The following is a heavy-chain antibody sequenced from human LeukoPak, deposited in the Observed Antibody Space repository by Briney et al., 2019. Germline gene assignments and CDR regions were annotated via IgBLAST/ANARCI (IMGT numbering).Heavy chain of an antibody. CDR2: ISGSGGST. CDR3: AKDPPIAAAGSTVVYYFDY. CDR1: GFTFSSYA. Sequence: PGGSLRLSCAASGFTFSSYAMSWVRQAPGKGLEWVSAISGSGGSTYYADSVKGRFTISRDNSKNTLYPQMNSLRAEDTAVYYCAKDPPIAAAGSTVVYYFDYWGQGTLVTVSS. J-gene: IGHJ4*02. V-gene: IGHV3-23*01. D-gene: IGHD6-13*01.